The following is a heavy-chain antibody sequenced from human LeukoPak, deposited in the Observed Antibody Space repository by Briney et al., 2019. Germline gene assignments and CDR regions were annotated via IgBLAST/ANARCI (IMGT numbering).Heavy chain of an antibody. CDR3: AKDGESLRYFDWLLSATDPYYYYMDV. V-gene: IGHV3-21*04. CDR1: GFSFSSYN. CDR2: ITSSSTYT. Sequence: GGSLRLSCAASGFSFSSYNMNWVRQTPGKGLEWVSSITSSSTYTFYADSVKGRFTISRDNSKNTLYLQMNSLRAEDTAVYYCAKDGESLRYFDWLLSATDPYYYYMDVWGKGTTVTISS. J-gene: IGHJ6*03. D-gene: IGHD3-9*01.